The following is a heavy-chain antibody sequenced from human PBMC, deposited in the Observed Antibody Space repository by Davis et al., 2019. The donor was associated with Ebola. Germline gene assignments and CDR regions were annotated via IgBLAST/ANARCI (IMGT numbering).Heavy chain of an antibody. J-gene: IGHJ6*02. V-gene: IGHV1-69*04. CDR3: ARVWMATTTQAYYYYGMDV. CDR2: IIPILGIA. D-gene: IGHD5-24*01. Sequence: AASVKVSCKASGGTFSSYAISWVRQAPGQGLEWMGRIIPILGIANYAQKFQGRVTITADKSTSTAYMELSSLRSEDTAVYYCARVWMATTTQAYYYYGMDVWGQGTTVTVSS. CDR1: GGTFSSYA.